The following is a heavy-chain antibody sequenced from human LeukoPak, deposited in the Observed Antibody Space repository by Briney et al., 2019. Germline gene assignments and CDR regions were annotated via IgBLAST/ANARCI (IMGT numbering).Heavy chain of an antibody. V-gene: IGHV3-9*01. J-gene: IGHJ6*03. CDR3: AKGGIHRGYYFYYMDV. CDR2: ISWNSDKI. D-gene: IGHD2/OR15-2a*01. Sequence: GGSLRLSCAASGFTFDDYGMSWVRQAPGKGLEWVSGISWNSDKIGYADSVKGRFTISRDNAKNSLYLQMNSLRPEDTALYYCAKGGIHRGYYFYYMDVWGKGTTVTISS. CDR1: GFTFDDYG.